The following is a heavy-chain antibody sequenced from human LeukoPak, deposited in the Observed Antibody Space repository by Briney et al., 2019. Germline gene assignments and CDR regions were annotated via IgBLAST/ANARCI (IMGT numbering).Heavy chain of an antibody. CDR2: IWYDGINK. J-gene: IGHJ3*02. Sequence: GGSLRLSCAASGXTFSNYDLHWVRQAPGKGLEWVGDIWYDGINKYYADSVKGGFTIVRENTKKMLFMQMNSLRAEDTAVYYCATGATSGSEAFDIWGQGTMVTVSS. CDR3: ATGATSGSEAFDI. V-gene: IGHV3-33*01. D-gene: IGHD1-26*01. CDR1: GXTFSNYD.